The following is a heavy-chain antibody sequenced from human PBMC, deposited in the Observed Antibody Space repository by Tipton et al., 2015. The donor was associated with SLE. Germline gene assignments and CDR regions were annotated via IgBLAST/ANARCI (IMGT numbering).Heavy chain of an antibody. CDR1: GFTFSNYA. D-gene: IGHD3-16*01. CDR3: ARMGPTGGFWDY. V-gene: IGHV3-30*04. CDR2: ISYDGSNK. Sequence: SLRLSCAASGFTFSNYAIHWVRQAPGKGLEWVAVISYDGSNKYYADSVKGRFTISRDNAKNSLYLQMNSLRAEDTAVYYCARMGPTGGFWDYWGQGTLVTVSS. J-gene: IGHJ4*02.